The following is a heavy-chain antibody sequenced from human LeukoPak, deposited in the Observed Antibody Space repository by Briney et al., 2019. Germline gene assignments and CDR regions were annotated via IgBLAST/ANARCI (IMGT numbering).Heavy chain of an antibody. CDR3: ARCSGWAFKN. D-gene: IGHD6-19*01. CDR1: GGSISSFY. J-gene: IGHJ4*02. CDR2: IYTSGTT. V-gene: IGHV4-4*07. Sequence: SETLSLTCSVSGGSISSFYCNWMRQPAGKGLEWIGRIYTSGTTTYNPSLKSRVTMSVDTSKNQFSLKLSSVTAADTAVYYCARCSGWAFKNWGQGNLVTVSS.